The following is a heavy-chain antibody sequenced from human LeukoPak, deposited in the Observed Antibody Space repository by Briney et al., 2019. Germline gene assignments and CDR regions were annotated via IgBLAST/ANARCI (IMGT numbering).Heavy chain of an antibody. CDR3: ASQVGSASHPH. V-gene: IGHV4-59*12. J-gene: IGHJ4*02. Sequence: SETLSLTCTVSGGSISSYYWSWIRQPPGKGLEWIGYIYYSGSTNYNPSLKSRVTISVDTSKNQFSLKLNSVTAADTAVYYCASQVGSASHPHWGQGTLVIVSS. CDR1: GGSISSYY. D-gene: IGHD3-10*01. CDR2: IYYSGST.